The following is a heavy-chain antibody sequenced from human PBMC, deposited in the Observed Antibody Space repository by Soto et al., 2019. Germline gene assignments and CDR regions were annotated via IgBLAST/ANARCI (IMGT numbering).Heavy chain of an antibody. Sequence: QVQLVESGGGVVQPGRSLRLSCAASGFTFNSYGMHWVRQAPGKGLEWLAAISYHGTNKYYADSVKGRFTISRDNPKNTLHLQMNSLRAEDTAVYYCTRDYWFDPWGQGTLVTVSS. V-gene: IGHV3-30*03. CDR2: ISYHGTNK. CDR1: GFTFNSYG. CDR3: TRDYWFDP. J-gene: IGHJ5*02.